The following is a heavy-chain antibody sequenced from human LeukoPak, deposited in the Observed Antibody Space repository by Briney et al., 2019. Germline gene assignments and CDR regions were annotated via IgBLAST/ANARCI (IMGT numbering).Heavy chain of an antibody. D-gene: IGHD1-26*01. CDR1: GGSVSSGSYY. CDR3: ARGGAYPSYSGSYYTT. V-gene: IGHV4-61*01. J-gene: IGHJ5*02. Sequence: SETLSLTCTVSGGSVSSGSYYWSWIRQPPGKGLEWIVYIYYSGSTNYNPSLKSRVTISVDTSKNQFSLKLSSVTAADTAVYYCARGGAYPSYSGSYYTTWGQGTLVTVSS. CDR2: IYYSGST.